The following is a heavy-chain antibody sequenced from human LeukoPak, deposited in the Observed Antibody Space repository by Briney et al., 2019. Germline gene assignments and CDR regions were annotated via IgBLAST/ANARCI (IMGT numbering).Heavy chain of an antibody. CDR2: ISGSGGST. CDR3: AKGDDYGATGSLDY. Sequence: GGSLRLSCGVSGFAFGSEAMSWVRQAPGKGLEWVSAISGSGGSTYYADSVKGRFTISRDNSKNTLYLQMNSLRAEDTAVYYCAKGDDYGATGSLDYWGQGTLVTVSS. CDR1: GFAFGSEA. D-gene: IGHD4-17*01. J-gene: IGHJ4*02. V-gene: IGHV3-23*01.